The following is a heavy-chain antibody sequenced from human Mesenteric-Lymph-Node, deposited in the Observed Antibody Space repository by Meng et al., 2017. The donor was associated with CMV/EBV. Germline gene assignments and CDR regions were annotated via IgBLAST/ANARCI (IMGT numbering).Heavy chain of an antibody. D-gene: IGHD2-2*01. CDR2: ISSSDTI. CDR1: GFTFSSYE. CDR3: ARGGVSSTSQGMDD. Sequence: GGSLRLSCAASGFTFSSYEMNWVRQAPGKGLEWVSYISSSDTIYYADSVKGRFTISRDSAKNSLYLQMNSLRAEDTAVYYCARGGVSSTSQGMDDWGQGTTVTVSS. J-gene: IGHJ6*02. V-gene: IGHV3-48*03.